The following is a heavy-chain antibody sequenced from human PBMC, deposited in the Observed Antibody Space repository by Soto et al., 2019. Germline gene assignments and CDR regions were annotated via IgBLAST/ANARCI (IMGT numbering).Heavy chain of an antibody. Sequence: PSENLSLTCAVSGDSITGDEWWSWVRQPPGKGLEWIGEIHHSGATNYNPSLKSRVTISIDKSKNQFSLKLNSVTAADTAMFYCATQGFYRTGVWGRATTVTVSS. J-gene: IGHJ6*02. CDR2: IHHSGAT. V-gene: IGHV4-4*02. CDR1: GDSITGDEW. CDR3: ATQGFYRTGV.